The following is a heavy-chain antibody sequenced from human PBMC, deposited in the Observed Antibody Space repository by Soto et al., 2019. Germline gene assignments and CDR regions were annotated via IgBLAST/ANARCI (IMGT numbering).Heavy chain of an antibody. D-gene: IGHD6-6*01. CDR3: ARASIAARRGFDY. CDR1: GGSISSYY. V-gene: IGHV4-59*12. Sequence: SETLSLTXTVSGGSISSYYWSWIRQPPGKGLEWIGYIYYSGSTNYNPSLKSRVTISVDTSKNQFSLKLSSVTAADTAVYYCARASIAARRGFDYWGQGTLVTVSS. CDR2: IYYSGST. J-gene: IGHJ4*02.